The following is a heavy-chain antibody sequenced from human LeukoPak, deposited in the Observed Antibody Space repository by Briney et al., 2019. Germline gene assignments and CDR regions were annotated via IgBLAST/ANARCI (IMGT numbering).Heavy chain of an antibody. Sequence: GGYLRLSCAASGFTFSSYAMSWVRQAPGKGLEWDSAISGSGGSTYYAESVKGRFTVSRDNSKNTLFLQMNSLRAEDTAVFYCAKRYGDSTGWFFDFWGQGSLVTVSS. CDR2: ISGSGGST. V-gene: IGHV3-23*01. J-gene: IGHJ4*02. CDR1: GFTFSSYA. D-gene: IGHD6-13*01. CDR3: AKRYGDSTGWFFDF.